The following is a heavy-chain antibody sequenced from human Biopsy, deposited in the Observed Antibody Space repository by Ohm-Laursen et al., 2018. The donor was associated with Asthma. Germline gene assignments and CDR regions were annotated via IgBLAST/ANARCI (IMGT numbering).Heavy chain of an antibody. CDR2: ISSSGSTT. V-gene: IGHV3-11*01. CDR1: GFSFSDYY. J-gene: IGHJ3*01. CDR3: ARVFESSEWGPFYHFGLDV. D-gene: IGHD6-25*01. Sequence: GSLRLSCSASGFSFSDYYMTWMRQAPGKGLEWVSSISSSGSTTYPAESVKGRFTISRDNAQKSLFLQMGSLRAEDTVIYYCARVFESSEWGPFYHFGLDVWGQGTVVSVSS.